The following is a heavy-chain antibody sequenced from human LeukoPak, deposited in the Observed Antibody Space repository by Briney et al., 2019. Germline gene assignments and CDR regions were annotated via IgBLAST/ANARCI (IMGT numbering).Heavy chain of an antibody. D-gene: IGHD3-3*01. CDR2: INHSGST. J-gene: IGHJ4*02. CDR3: VXGSRXXXXWSGYSNFDY. V-gene: IGHV4-34*01. Sequence: SETLSLTCAVYGGSFSGYYWSWIRQPPGKGLEWIGEINHSGSTNYNPSLKSRVAISVDTSKNQFSLKLSSVTAADTAVYYWVXGSRXXXXWSGYSNFDYWGQGTLVTVSS. CDR1: GGSFSGYY.